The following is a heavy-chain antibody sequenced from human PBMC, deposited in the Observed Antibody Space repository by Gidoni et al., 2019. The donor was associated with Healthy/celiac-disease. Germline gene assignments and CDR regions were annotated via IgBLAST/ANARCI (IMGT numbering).Heavy chain of an antibody. V-gene: IGHV4-30-4*01. Sequence: QVQLQESGPGLVKPSQTLSRTCTVPGGPIRRGDYYWIWIRQPPGKGLEWIGYIYYSGSTYYNPSLKSRVTISVDTSKNQFSLKLSSVTAADTAVYYCARDRSGYSSGWWDYWGQGTLVTVSS. CDR2: IYYSGST. CDR3: ARDRSGYSSGWWDY. CDR1: GGPIRRGDYY. J-gene: IGHJ4*02. D-gene: IGHD6-19*01.